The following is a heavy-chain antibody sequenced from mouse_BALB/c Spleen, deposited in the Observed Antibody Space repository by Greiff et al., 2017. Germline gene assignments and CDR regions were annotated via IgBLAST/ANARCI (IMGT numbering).Heavy chain of an antibody. CDR1: GFSLTSYG. V-gene: IGHV2-9*02. CDR2: IWAGGST. D-gene: IGHD1-2*01. Sequence: VQRVESGPGLVAPSQSLSITCTVSGFSLTSYGVHWVRQPPGKGLEWLGVIWAGGSTNYNSALMSRLSISKDNSKSQVFLKMNSLQTDDTAMYYCARDDYGYVGHYFDYWGQGTTLKVSS. CDR3: ARDDYGYVGHYFDY. J-gene: IGHJ2*01.